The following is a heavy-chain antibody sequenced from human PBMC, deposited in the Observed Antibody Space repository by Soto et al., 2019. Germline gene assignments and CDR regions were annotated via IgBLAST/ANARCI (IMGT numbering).Heavy chain of an antibody. V-gene: IGHV4-30-2*01. CDR3: AREDTAMGYNCFDP. CDR2: IYHSGST. CDR1: GCPLRRGGYP. Sequence: SGTLSLTFALSGCPLRRGGYPWGWIRKPPGKGREWIGYIYHSGSTYYNPSLKRRVTISVDRPKNQFSLKLSSVPAAATAVYYCAREDTAMGYNCFDPWGQGTLVTVS. D-gene: IGHD5-18*01. J-gene: IGHJ5*02.